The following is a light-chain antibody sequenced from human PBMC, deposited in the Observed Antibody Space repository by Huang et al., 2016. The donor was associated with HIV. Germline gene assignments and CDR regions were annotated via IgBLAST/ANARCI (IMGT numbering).Light chain of an antibody. Sequence: EIVLTQSPGTLSLSPGERATLSCRASQSVSSTYVAWYQQKPGQAPRLLIYDASSRATGIPDRFSGSGSGTDFTLTISRLEPEDFAVYYCQHYNNLRYTFGQGTKLEIK. V-gene: IGKV3-20*01. J-gene: IGKJ2*01. CDR2: DAS. CDR3: QHYNNLRYT. CDR1: QSVSSTY.